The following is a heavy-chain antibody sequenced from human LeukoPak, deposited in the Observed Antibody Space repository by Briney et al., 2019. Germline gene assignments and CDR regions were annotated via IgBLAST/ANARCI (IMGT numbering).Heavy chain of an antibody. D-gene: IGHD2-2*01. CDR1: GFTFSSYW. V-gene: IGHV3-74*01. CDR3: ARDQYCSSTSCYAGRRGMDV. J-gene: IGHJ6*02. Sequence: GGSLRLSCAASGFTFSSYWMHWVRQAPGKGLVWVSRINSDGSSTSYADSVKGRFTISRDNAKNTLYLQMNSLRAEDTAVYYCARDQYCSSTSCYAGRRGMDVWGQGTTVTVSS. CDR2: INSDGSST.